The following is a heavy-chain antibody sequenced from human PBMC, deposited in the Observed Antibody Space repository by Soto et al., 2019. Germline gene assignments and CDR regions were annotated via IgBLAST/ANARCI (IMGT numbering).Heavy chain of an antibody. Sequence: XGSLGLSCGASGFTFGDDYMSGIRQAPGKGLEWVSYISSSGGTIYYADSVKGRFTISRDNAKNSLFLQMNSLRADDTAVYYCARASSPRDPWLDYWGQGTLVTVSS. CDR2: ISSSGGTI. J-gene: IGHJ4*02. CDR1: GFTFGDDY. V-gene: IGHV3-11*01. D-gene: IGHD5-18*01. CDR3: ARASSPRDPWLDY.